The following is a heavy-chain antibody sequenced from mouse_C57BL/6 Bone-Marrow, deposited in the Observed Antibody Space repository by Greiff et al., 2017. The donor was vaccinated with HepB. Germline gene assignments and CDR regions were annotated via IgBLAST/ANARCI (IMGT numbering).Heavy chain of an antibody. J-gene: IGHJ4*01. V-gene: IGHV7-1*01. CDR1: GFTFSDFY. CDR3: ARDEVPLGAMDY. CDR2: SRNKANDYTT. D-gene: IGHD4-1*01. Sequence: DVMLVESGGGLVQSGRSLRLSCATSGFTFSDFYMEWVRQAPGKGLEWIAASRNKANDYTTEYSASVKGRFIDSRDTSQSILYLQMNALRAEDTAIYYCARDEVPLGAMDYWGQGTSVTVSS.